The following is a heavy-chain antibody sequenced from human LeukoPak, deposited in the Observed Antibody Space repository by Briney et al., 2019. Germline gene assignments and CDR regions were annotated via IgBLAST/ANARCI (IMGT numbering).Heavy chain of an antibody. CDR3: AKDLGILTGYGFDY. Sequence: PGGSLRLSCAASEFTFDDYAMHWVRQAPGKGLEWVSGISWNSGSIGYADSVKGRFTISRDNAKNSLYLQMNSLRAEDTALYYCAKDLGILTGYGFDYWGQGTLVTVSS. D-gene: IGHD3-9*01. CDR2: ISWNSGSI. CDR1: EFTFDDYA. J-gene: IGHJ4*02. V-gene: IGHV3-9*01.